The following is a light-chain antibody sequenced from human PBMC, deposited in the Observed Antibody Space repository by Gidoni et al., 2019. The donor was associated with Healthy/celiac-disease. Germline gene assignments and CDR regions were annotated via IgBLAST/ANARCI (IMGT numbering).Light chain of an antibody. CDR1: NSLVHSNGNTY. CDR3: RQTTQFPRT. J-gene: IGKJ2*01. V-gene: IGKV2-24*01. Sequence: VMTQPPLFSPVTLGQPSSISFRSSNSLVHSNGNTYLSWLQQRPGQPPRLLIYKIYNRFSGVPDRFSGSGAGTDFTLKISRVEAEDVGVYYCRQTTQFPRTFGQGTKLEIK. CDR2: KIY.